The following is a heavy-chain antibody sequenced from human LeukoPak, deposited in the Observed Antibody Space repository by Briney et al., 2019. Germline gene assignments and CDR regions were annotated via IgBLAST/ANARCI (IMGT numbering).Heavy chain of an antibody. V-gene: IGHV1-69*04. Sequence: SVKVSCKASGGTFSSYAISWVRQAPGQGLEWMGRIIPILGIANYAQKFQGRVTITADKSTSTAYMELSSLRSEDTAAYYCARIYYDSSGYFDYWGQGTLVTVSS. J-gene: IGHJ4*02. CDR1: GGTFSSYA. CDR2: IIPILGIA. D-gene: IGHD3-22*01. CDR3: ARIYYDSSGYFDY.